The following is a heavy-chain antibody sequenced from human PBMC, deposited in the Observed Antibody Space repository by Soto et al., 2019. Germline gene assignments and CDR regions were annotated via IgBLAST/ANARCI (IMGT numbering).Heavy chain of an antibody. CDR3: ARGPPGEGGGTTLEYYYYMDV. V-gene: IGHV4-34*01. Sequence: SETLSLTCAVYGGSFSGYYWSWIRQPPGKGLEWIGEINHSGSTNYNPSLKSRVTISVDTSKNQFSLKLSSVTAADTAVYYCARGPPGEGGGTTLEYYYYMDVWGKGTTVTVSS. J-gene: IGHJ6*03. D-gene: IGHD1-7*01. CDR1: GGSFSGYY. CDR2: INHSGST.